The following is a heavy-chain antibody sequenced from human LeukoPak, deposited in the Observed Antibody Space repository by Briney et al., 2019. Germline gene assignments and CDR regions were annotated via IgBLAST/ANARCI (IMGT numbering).Heavy chain of an antibody. CDR2: ISGSGGST. CDR3: AKDPYPREIPNPGNWFDP. CDR1: GFTFSSYA. D-gene: IGHD1-26*01. V-gene: IGHV3-23*01. J-gene: IGHJ5*02. Sequence: PGGSLRLSCAASGFTFSSYAMSWVRQAPGKGLEWVSAISGSGGSTYYADSVKGRFTISRDNSKNTLYLQMNSLRAEDTAVYYCAKDPYPREIPNPGNWFDPWGQGTLVTVSS.